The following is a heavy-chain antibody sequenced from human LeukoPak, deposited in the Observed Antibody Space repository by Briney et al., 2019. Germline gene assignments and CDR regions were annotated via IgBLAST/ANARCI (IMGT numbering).Heavy chain of an antibody. CDR1: GFTFSDYY. CDR2: ISSRGSTI. D-gene: IGHD3-22*01. J-gene: IGHJ6*02. CDR3: ARDFLPNYYDSSGGYGMDV. V-gene: IGHV3-11*01. Sequence: PGGSLRLSCAASGFTFSDYYMSWIRQAPGKGLEGVSYISSRGSTIYYADSVKGRFTISRDNAKNSLYLQMNSLRAEDTAVYYCARDFLPNYYDSSGGYGMDVWGQGTTVTVSS.